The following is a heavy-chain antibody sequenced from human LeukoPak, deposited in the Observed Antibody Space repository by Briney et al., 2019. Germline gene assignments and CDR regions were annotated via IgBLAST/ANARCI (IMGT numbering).Heavy chain of an antibody. D-gene: IGHD3-10*01. CDR2: INPNSGGT. Sequence: ASVKVSCKASGYTFTGYYMHWVRQAPGQGLEWMGRINPNSGGTNYAQKFQGRVTMTRDTSISTAYMELSRLRSDDTAVYYCARDGLLWFGELLNYYMDVWDKGTTVTVSS. CDR1: GYTFTGYY. CDR3: ARDGLLWFGELLNYYMDV. V-gene: IGHV1-2*06. J-gene: IGHJ6*03.